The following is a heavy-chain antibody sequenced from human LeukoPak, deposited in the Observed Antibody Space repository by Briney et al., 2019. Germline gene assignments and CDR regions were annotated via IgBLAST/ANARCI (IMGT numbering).Heavy chain of an antibody. J-gene: IGHJ5*02. D-gene: IGHD1-1*01. CDR1: GGSISSSSYY. Sequence: SETLSLTCTVSGGSISSSSYYWGWIRQPPGKGLEWIGSIYYSGSTYYNPSLKSRVTISVDTSKNQFSLKLSSVTAADTAVYYCARAPTGTGGWNWFDPCGQGTLVTVSS. CDR2: IYYSGST. CDR3: ARAPTGTGGWNWFDP. V-gene: IGHV4-39*07.